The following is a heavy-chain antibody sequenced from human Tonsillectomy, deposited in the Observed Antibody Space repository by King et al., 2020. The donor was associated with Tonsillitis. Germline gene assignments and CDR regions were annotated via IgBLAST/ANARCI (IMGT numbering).Heavy chain of an antibody. CDR3: ARDNLHDSSGSHGIFDY. V-gene: IGHV4-61*01. CDR1: GGSVSSGSYY. Sequence: VQLQESGPGLVKPSETLSLTCTVSGGSVSSGSYYWSWIRQPPGKGLEWIGYIYNSGTTNYNPSLKSRVTISVDTSKNQFSLKLSSVTAADTAVYYCARDNLHDSSGSHGIFDYWGQGTLVTVSS. D-gene: IGHD3-22*01. CDR2: IYNSGTT. J-gene: IGHJ4*02.